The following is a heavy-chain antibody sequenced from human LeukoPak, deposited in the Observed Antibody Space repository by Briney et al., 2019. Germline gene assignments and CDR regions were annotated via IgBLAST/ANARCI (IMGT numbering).Heavy chain of an antibody. V-gene: IGHV3-21*01. D-gene: IGHD2-21*02. CDR1: GFTFSSYS. J-gene: IGHJ5*02. CDR3: ARVGEPYCGGDCYYYWFDP. Sequence: GGSLRLSCAASGFTFSSYSMNWVRQAPGKGLEWVSSISSSSSYIYYADSVKGRFTISRDNAKNSLYLQMNSLRAEDTAVYYCARVGEPYCGGDCYYYWFDPWGQGTLVTVSS. CDR2: ISSSSSYI.